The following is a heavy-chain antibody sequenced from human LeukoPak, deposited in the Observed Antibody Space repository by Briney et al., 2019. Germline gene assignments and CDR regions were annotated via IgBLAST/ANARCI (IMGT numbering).Heavy chain of an antibody. CDR3: ARDIVVVTANNQFDY. J-gene: IGHJ4*02. Sequence: PGGSLRLSCAASGFTVSSNYMSWVRQAPGKGLEWVSVIYSGGSTYYADSVKGRFTISRDNSKNTLYLQMNSLRAEDTAVYYCARDIVVVTANNQFDYWGQGTLVTVSS. CDR2: IYSGGST. V-gene: IGHV3-66*01. CDR1: GFTVSSNY. D-gene: IGHD2-21*02.